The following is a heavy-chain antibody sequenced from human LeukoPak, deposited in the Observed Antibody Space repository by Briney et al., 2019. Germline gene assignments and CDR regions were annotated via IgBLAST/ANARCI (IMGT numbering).Heavy chain of an antibody. CDR2: IYYSGST. D-gene: IGHD4-17*01. CDR3: ARGPVTVTTYYYYGMDV. Sequence: SETLSLTCTVSGGSISSSSYYWGWIRQPPGKGLEWIGSIYYSGSTYYNPSLKSRVTISVDTSKNQFSLKLSSVTAADTAVYYCARGPVTVTTYYYYGMDVWGQGTTVTVSS. CDR1: GGSISSSSYY. V-gene: IGHV4-39*01. J-gene: IGHJ6*02.